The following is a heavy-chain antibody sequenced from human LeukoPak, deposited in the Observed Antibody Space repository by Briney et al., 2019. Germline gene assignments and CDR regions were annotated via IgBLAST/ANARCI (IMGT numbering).Heavy chain of an antibody. V-gene: IGHV3-48*03. CDR1: GFTFSSYE. CDR2: ISSSGGII. Sequence: GGSLRLSCAASGFTFSSYEMSWVRQAPGKGLEGVSYISSSGGIIYYADSVKGRFTISRDNAKNSLYLQMNSLRAEDTAVYYCARESDYGDFFFDYWGQGTLVTVSS. CDR3: ARESDYGDFFFDY. J-gene: IGHJ4*02. D-gene: IGHD4-17*01.